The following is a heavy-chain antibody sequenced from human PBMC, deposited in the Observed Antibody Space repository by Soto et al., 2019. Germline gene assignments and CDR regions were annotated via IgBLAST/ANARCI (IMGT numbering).Heavy chain of an antibody. D-gene: IGHD5-12*01. J-gene: IGHJ4*02. V-gene: IGHV4-59*01. CDR1: GGSISSYY. CDR3: ATTSSGYDRWYYFDY. Sequence: SETLSLTCTVSGGSISSYYWSWIRQPPGKGLEWIGYIYYSGSTNYNPSLKSRVTISVDTSKNQFSLKLSSVTAADTAVYYCATTSSGYDRWYYFDYWGQGTLVTVSS. CDR2: IYYSGST.